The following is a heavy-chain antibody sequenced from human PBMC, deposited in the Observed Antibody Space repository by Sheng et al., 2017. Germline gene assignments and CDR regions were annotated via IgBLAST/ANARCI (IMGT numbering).Heavy chain of an antibody. V-gene: IGHV3-21*01. Sequence: EVQLVESGGGLVKPGGSLRLSCAASGFTFSSYSMNWVRQAPGKGLEWVSSISSSSSYIYYADSVKGRLTISRDNAKNSLYLQMNSLRAEDTAVYYCARMGYYDFWSGYYTGGDIARYYYYYMDVWGKGPRSPSP. CDR2: ISSSSSYI. D-gene: IGHD3-3*01. J-gene: IGHJ6*03. CDR1: GFTFSSYS. CDR3: ARMGYYDFWSGYYTGGDIARYYYYYMDV.